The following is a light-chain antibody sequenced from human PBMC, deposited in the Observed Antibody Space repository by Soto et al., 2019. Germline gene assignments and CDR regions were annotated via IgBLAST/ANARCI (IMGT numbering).Light chain of an antibody. Sequence: QSALTQPASVSGSPGQSITISCTGTSSDVGGYNYVSWYQQHPGKAPKLMIYEVSNRPSGVSNRFSGSKSGNTASLTISGLQAEDEADYYCSSYTSSSTRVFAGGTKLTV. CDR2: EVS. CDR1: SSDVGGYNY. J-gene: IGLJ3*02. V-gene: IGLV2-14*01. CDR3: SSYTSSSTRV.